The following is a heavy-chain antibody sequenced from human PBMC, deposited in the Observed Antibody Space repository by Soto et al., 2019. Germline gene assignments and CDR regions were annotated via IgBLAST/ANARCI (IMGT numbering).Heavy chain of an antibody. D-gene: IGHD1-1*01. CDR1: GFTFSSYG. CDR2: IWYDGSNK. Sequence: GGSLRLSCAASGFTFSSYGMHWVRQAPGKGLEWVAVIWYDGSNKYYADSVKGRFTISRDNSKNTLYLQMNSLRAEDTAVYYCARTMETTYYYYYGMDVWGQGTTVTVSS. J-gene: IGHJ6*02. V-gene: IGHV3-33*01. CDR3: ARTMETTYYYYYGMDV.